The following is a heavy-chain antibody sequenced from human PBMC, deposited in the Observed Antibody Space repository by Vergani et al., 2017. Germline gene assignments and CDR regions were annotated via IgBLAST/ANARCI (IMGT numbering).Heavy chain of an antibody. D-gene: IGHD4-17*01. CDR1: GGTFSSYA. V-gene: IGHV1-69*01. J-gene: IGHJ6*03. Sequence: QVQLVQSGAEVKKPGSSVKVSCKASGGTFSSYAISWVRQAPGQGLEWMGGIIPIFGTANYAQKFQGRVTITADESTSTAYMELSRLRSEDTAVYYCARGPSQGYGDYIFDYYMDVWGKGTTVTVSS. CDR3: ARGPSQGYGDYIFDYYMDV. CDR2: IIPIFGTA.